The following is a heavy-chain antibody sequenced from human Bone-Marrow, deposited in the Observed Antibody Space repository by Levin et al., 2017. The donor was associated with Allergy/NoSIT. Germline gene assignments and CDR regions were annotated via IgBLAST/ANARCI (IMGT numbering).Heavy chain of an antibody. CDR2: ISYDGSRQ. D-gene: IGHD2-15*01. CDR3: ARDDAIGHCKGGSCIDY. V-gene: IGHV3-30*04. Sequence: PGGSLRLSCVVSGFTFSSFPMHWVRQAPGKGLEWVAVISYDGSRQYYSDSVKGRFTISRDNSKRTLAMQMDNLTTEDTAVYYCARDDAIGHCKGGSCIDYWGQGTLVTVSS. CDR1: GFTFSSFP. J-gene: IGHJ4*02.